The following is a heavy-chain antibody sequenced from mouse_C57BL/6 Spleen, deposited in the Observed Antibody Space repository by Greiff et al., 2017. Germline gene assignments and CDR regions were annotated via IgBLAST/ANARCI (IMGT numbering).Heavy chain of an antibody. D-gene: IGHD2-1*01. CDR3: TRGGGIYYGNPFAY. V-gene: IGHV1-15*01. CDR1: GYTFTDYE. CDR2: IDPETGGT. Sequence: VQLQQSGAELVRPGASVTLSCKASGYTFTDYEMHWVKQTPVHGLEWIGAIDPETGGTAYNQKFKGKAILTADKSSSTAYMELRSLTSEDSAVYYCTRGGGIYYGNPFAYWGQGTLVTVSA. J-gene: IGHJ3*01.